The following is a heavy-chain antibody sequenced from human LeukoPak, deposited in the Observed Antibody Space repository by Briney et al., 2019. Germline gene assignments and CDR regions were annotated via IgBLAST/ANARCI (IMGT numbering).Heavy chain of an antibody. CDR3: ATLKLKRWLQLFRRGHFDY. Sequence: SETLSLTRTVSGGSISSSSYYWGWIRQPPGKGLEWIGSIYYSGSTYYNPSLKSRVTISVDTSKNQFSLKLSSVTAADTAVYHCATLKLKRWLQLFRRGHFDYWGQGTLVTVSP. CDR1: GGSISSSSYY. CDR2: IYYSGST. J-gene: IGHJ4*02. D-gene: IGHD5-24*01. V-gene: IGHV4-39*07.